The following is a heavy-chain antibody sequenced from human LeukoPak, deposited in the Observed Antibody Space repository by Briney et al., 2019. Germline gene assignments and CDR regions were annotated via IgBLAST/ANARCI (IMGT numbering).Heavy chain of an antibody. Sequence: GGSLRLSCAASGFTFSNYWMTWVRQAPGKGLEWVGRIKSKTDGGTTDYAAPVKGRFTISRDDSKNTLYLQMNSLKTEDTAVYYCTTDLPLALHCSGGSCYSSYYFDYWGQGTLVTVSS. J-gene: IGHJ4*02. V-gene: IGHV3-15*01. CDR1: GFTFSNYW. CDR3: TTDLPLALHCSGGSCYSSYYFDY. D-gene: IGHD2-15*01. CDR2: IKSKTDGGTT.